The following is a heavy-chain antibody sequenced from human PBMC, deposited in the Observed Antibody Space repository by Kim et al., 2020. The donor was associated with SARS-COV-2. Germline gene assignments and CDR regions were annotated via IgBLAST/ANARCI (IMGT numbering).Heavy chain of an antibody. CDR1: GFTFSSYS. CDR2: ISSSSSYI. CDR3: ARAGGPDYYYDSSDYFDY. Sequence: GGSLRLSCAASGFTFSSYSMNWVRQAPGKGLEWVSSISSSSSYIYYADSVKGRFTISRDNAKNSLYLQMNSLRAEDTAVYYCARAGGPDYYYDSSDYFDYWGQGTLVTVSS. D-gene: IGHD3-22*01. J-gene: IGHJ4*02. V-gene: IGHV3-21*01.